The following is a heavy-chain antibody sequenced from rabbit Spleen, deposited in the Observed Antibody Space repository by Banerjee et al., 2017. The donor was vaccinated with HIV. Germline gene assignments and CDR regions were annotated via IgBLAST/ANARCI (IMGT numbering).Heavy chain of an antibody. CDR3: ARDLDGVIGWNFGW. D-gene: IGHD4-1*01. CDR1: GFDFSSYG. Sequence: QEQLVESGGGLVTPGGSLTLTCKASGFDFSSYGVSWVRQAPGKGLEWIGYIDPIFGSAYYASWVNGRFSISRENTQNTVTLQMTSLTAADTATYFCARDLDGVIGWNFGWWGQGTLVPS. J-gene: IGHJ3*01. V-gene: IGHV1S47*01. CDR2: IDPIFGSA.